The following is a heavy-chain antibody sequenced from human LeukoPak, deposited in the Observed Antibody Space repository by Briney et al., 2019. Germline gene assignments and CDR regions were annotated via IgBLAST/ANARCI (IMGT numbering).Heavy chain of an antibody. D-gene: IGHD3-10*01. V-gene: IGHV4-59*01. CDR3: ARVEEGYGSGRRGNFYYYYMDV. Sequence: SETLSLTCTVSGGSIRNYYWTWIRQPPGKGLEWIGYISDGGGSNYNPSLKSRVTISVDTSKNQFSLKLSSVTTADTAVYYCARVEEGYGSGRRGNFYYYYMDVWGKGTTVTISS. J-gene: IGHJ6*03. CDR1: GGSIRNYY. CDR2: ISDGGGS.